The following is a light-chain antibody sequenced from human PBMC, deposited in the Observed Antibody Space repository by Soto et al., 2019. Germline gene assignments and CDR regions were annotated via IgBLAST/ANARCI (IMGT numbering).Light chain of an antibody. J-gene: IGLJ1*01. V-gene: IGLV2-14*03. CDR1: SSDVGGYNY. Sequence: QSVLTQPASVSGSPGQSITIPCTGTSSDVGGYNYVSWYQHHPGKAPKLMIYDVSNRPSGVSNRFSGSKSGNTASLTISGLQSEDEADYYCSSYTTSNTRQIVFGTGTKVTV. CDR2: DVS. CDR3: SSYTTSNTRQIV.